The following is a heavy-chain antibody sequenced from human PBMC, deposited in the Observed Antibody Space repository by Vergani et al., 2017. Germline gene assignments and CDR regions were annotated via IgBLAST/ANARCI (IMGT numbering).Heavy chain of an antibody. CDR1: GFNFSSYA. V-gene: IGHV3-23*01. Sequence: EVQLLESGGGLVQPGGSLRLSCAASGFNFSSYAMSWVRQAPGKGLEWVSAISGSGGSTYYADSVKGRFTISRDNSKNTLYLQMNSLRAEDTAVYYCAKDGLGGRIAAGRGDFDYWGQGTLVTVSS. D-gene: IGHD6-13*01. CDR3: AKDGLGGRIAAGRGDFDY. CDR2: ISGSGGST. J-gene: IGHJ4*02.